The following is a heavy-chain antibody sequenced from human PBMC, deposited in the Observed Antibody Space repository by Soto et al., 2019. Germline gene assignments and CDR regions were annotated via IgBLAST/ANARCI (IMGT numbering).Heavy chain of an antibody. Sequence: QVQLVESGGGVVQPGRSLRLSCTVSGFTFSDYGMHWVRQAPGRGLEWVAVISYDGSNKRYGDPVKGRLTISRDNSKNTLYLQMNSQRAEETGVYYCAKDHSKQWLGYLDSWGHGALVTVSS. J-gene: IGHJ5*01. V-gene: IGHV3-30*18. CDR3: AKDHSKQWLGYLDS. CDR2: ISYDGSNK. CDR1: GFTFSDYG. D-gene: IGHD6-19*01.